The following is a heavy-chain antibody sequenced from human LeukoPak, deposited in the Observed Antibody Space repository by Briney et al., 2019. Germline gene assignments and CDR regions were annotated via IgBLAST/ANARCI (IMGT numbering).Heavy chain of an antibody. J-gene: IGHJ6*03. CDR3: GKDPRLGYYYMDV. D-gene: IGHD3-16*01. Sequence: GGSLRLSCAAFGFTFSSYGMHWVRQAPGKGLEWVAFIRYDGSNKYYADSVKGRFTISRDNSKNTLYLQMNSLRAEDTAVYYCGKDPRLGYYYMDVWGKGTTVTISS. CDR2: IRYDGSNK. V-gene: IGHV3-30*02. CDR1: GFTFSSYG.